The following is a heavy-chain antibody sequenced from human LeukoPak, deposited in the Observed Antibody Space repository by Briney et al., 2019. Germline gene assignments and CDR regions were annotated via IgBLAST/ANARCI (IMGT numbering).Heavy chain of an antibody. D-gene: IGHD6-19*01. V-gene: IGHV3-23*01. CDR3: AKDLEAGPLSHDAFDI. CDR1: GFTLSSYA. Sequence: GGSLRLSCAASGFTLSSYAMSWVRQAPGKGLEWVSAISGSGGSTYYADSVKGRFTISRDNSKNTLYLQMNSLRAEDTAVYYCAKDLEAGPLSHDAFDIWGQGTMVTVSS. J-gene: IGHJ3*02. CDR2: ISGSGGST.